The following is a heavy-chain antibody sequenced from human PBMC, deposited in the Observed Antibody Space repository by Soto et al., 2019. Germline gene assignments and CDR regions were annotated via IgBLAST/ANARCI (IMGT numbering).Heavy chain of an antibody. V-gene: IGHV3-23*01. Sequence: EVQLLESGGGLEQPGGSLRLSCAASGFTFSSYAMTWVRQAPGKGLECVSVITASGDATAYADCVKGRFTMSRDNSKNPLILQMNSLRVDDTAVYNSAKGTLRWSSGGSCYPFDAGGKGTMVTDSS. CDR3: AKGTLRWSSGGSCYPFDA. CDR2: ITASGDAT. CDR1: GFTFSSYA. D-gene: IGHD2-15*01. J-gene: IGHJ4*02.